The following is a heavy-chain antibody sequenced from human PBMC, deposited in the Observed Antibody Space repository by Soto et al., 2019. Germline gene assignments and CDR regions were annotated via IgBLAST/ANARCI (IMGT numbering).Heavy chain of an antibody. J-gene: IGHJ6*02. CDR2: IYSDGTT. CDR1: GGSISGYY. Sequence: SETLSLTRTVSGGSISGYYWSWVRQPAGKGLEWVGRIYSDGTTNYSPSLKSRVTMSLDTSEDQFSLHLNSVTAADTAVYYCSRVGCSNSKCYTRGMDVWGQGTTVTVSS. D-gene: IGHD2-2*01. V-gene: IGHV4-4*07. CDR3: SRVGCSNSKCYTRGMDV.